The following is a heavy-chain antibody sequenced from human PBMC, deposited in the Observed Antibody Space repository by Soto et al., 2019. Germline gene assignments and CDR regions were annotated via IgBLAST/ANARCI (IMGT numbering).Heavy chain of an antibody. Sequence: SETLRLTCTVSGGTISTSNDCWIWYSHPPGKELNCIGNPYYSGTTYYHPSLQSRLTQSVDTSKNQFSPTPNSVTPPDTAVYYCEALEVRGSRRTDLEFWGTGTGVPVSP. J-gene: IGHJ1*01. CDR1: GGTISTSNDC. V-gene: IGHV4-39*01. D-gene: IGHD2-15*01. CDR2: PYYSGTT. CDR3: EALEVRGSRRTDLEF.